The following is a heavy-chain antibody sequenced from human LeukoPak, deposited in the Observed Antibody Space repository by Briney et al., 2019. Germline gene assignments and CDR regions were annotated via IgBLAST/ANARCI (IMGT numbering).Heavy chain of an antibody. CDR2: INPNSGGT. D-gene: IGHD5-24*01. CDR1: GYTFTDYY. V-gene: IGHV1-2*02. J-gene: IGHJ4*02. Sequence: ASVKVSCKASGYTFTDYYLHWVRQAPGQGLEWMGWINPNSGGTNYAQKFQGRVTMTRDTSISTVYMELSSPRSEDTAVYYCAREPWQHQFDSWGQGTLVTVST. CDR3: AREPWQHQFDS.